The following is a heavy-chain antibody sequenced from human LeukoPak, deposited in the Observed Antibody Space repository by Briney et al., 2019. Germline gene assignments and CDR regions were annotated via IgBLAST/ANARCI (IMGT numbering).Heavy chain of an antibody. D-gene: IGHD4-17*01. CDR1: GFTFSSYG. J-gene: IGHJ5*02. CDR3: AKSLDYGDYVGWFDP. Sequence: GGSLRLSCAASGFTFSSYGMHWVRQAPGKRLEWVAVIWYDGSNKYYADSVKGRFTISRDNSKNTLYLQMNSLRAEDTAVYYYAKSLDYGDYVGWFDPWGQRTLVTVSS. CDR2: IWYDGSNK. V-gene: IGHV3-33*06.